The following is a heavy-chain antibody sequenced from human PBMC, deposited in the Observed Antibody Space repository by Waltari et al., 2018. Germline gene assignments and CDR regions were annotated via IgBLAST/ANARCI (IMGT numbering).Heavy chain of an antibody. CDR3: ARGSVPNGDAFDI. CDR1: GGSFSGYY. D-gene: IGHD2-8*01. CDR2: INHSGST. J-gene: IGHJ3*02. Sequence: QVQLQQWGAGLLKPSETLSLTCAVYGGSFSGYYWSWIRQPPGKGLEWIGEINHSGSTNYNPSLKSRVTISVDTSKNQFSLKLSSVTAADTAVYYCARGSVPNGDAFDIWGQGTMVTVSP. V-gene: IGHV4-34*01.